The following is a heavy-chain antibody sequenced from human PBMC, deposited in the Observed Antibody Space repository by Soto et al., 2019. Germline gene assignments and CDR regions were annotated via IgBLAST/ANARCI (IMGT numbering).Heavy chain of an antibody. CDR2: ISSSGSTI. Sequence: LRLSCAASGFTFSDYYMSWIRQAPGKGLEWVSYISSSGSTIYYADSVKGRFTISRDNAQNSLYLQLNSLRAEDTAVYYCARVRGGGESHDAFDIWGQGTMVTVSS. CDR1: GFTFSDYY. CDR3: ARVRGGGESHDAFDI. D-gene: IGHD3-10*01. V-gene: IGHV3-11*01. J-gene: IGHJ3*02.